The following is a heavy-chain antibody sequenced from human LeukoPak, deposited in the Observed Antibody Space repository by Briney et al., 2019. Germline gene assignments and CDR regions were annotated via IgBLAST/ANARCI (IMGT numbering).Heavy chain of an antibody. D-gene: IGHD6-13*01. CDR2: IKQDGSEK. V-gene: IGHV3-7*01. CDR3: ARDSAGNDY. Sequence: GGSLRLSCEASGFTLSTHWMSWVRQAPGKGLEWVANIKQDGSEKYYVDSVRGRFTTSRDNAKNSLYLQMNSLRAEDTAMYYCARDSAGNDYWGQGTLVTVSS. CDR1: GFTLSTHW. J-gene: IGHJ4*02.